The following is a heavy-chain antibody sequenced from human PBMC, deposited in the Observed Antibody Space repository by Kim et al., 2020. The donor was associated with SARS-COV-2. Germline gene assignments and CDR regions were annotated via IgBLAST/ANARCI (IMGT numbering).Heavy chain of an antibody. CDR2: DGSNK. Sequence: DGSNKNYADSVKGRFTISRDNSKNTLYLQMNSLRAEDTAVYYCARAVGDNWGQGTLVTVSS. D-gene: IGHD1-26*01. J-gene: IGHJ4*02. CDR3: ARAVGDN. V-gene: IGHV3-33*01.